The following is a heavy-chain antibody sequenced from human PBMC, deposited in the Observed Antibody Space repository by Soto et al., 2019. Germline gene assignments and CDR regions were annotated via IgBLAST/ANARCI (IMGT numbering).Heavy chain of an antibody. D-gene: IGHD3-10*01. V-gene: IGHV1-69*02. J-gene: IGHJ4*02. CDR3: ASQSGNYENHY. CDR2: IIPLLGIA. CDR1: GGTFSSYT. Sequence: QVQLVQSGAEVKKPGSSVKVSCKASGGTFSSYTIIWVRQAPGQGLEWMGRIIPLLGIANYAQKFQGRVTITADKSTSTAYMELSSLRAEDTDVYYCASQSGNYENHYWGKGSLVTVSS.